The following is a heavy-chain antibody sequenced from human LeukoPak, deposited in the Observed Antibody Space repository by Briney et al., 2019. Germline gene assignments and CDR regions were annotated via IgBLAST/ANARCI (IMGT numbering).Heavy chain of an antibody. CDR1: GFSFSNYA. D-gene: IGHD3-10*01. CDR3: AKDKTMGYYGSGSFCFDY. V-gene: IGHV3-23*01. J-gene: IGHJ4*02. Sequence: GGSLRLSCAASGFSFSNYAMSWVRQAPGKGLEWVSGISGSGASTYYADSVKGRFTISRDNSKNTLYLQMNSLRAEDTAVYYCAKDKTMGYYGSGSFCFDYWGQGTLVTVSS. CDR2: ISGSGAST.